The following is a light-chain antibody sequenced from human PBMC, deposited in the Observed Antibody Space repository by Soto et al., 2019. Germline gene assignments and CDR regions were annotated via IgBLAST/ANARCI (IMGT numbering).Light chain of an antibody. CDR3: QSYDRSLSGWV. CDR1: SSNIGAGYD. CDR2: GNS. J-gene: IGLJ3*02. Sequence: QSVLTQPPSVSGAPGQRVTISCTGSSSNIGAGYDVHWYQQLPGTAPKLLIYGNSNRPSGVPDRFSGSKSGTSASLAITGLRAGDEADYYCQSYDRSLSGWVFGGGTKLTVL. V-gene: IGLV1-40*01.